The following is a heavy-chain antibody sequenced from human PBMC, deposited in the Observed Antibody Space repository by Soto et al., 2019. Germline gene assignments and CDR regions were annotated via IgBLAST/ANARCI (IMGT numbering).Heavy chain of an antibody. J-gene: IGHJ4*02. CDR1: GYTFTSYG. D-gene: IGHD2-15*01. V-gene: IGHV1-18*01. CDR2: ISAYNGNT. Sequence: GASVKVSCKASGYTFTSYGISWVRQAPGQGLEWMGWISAYNGNTNYAQKLQGRVTMTTDTSTSTAYMALRSLRSDDTAVYYCARDVGRDCSGGSCPFDYWGQGTLVTVSS. CDR3: ARDVGRDCSGGSCPFDY.